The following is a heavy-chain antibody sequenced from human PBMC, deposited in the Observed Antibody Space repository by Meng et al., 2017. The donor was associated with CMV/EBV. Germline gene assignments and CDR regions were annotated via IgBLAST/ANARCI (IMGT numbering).Heavy chain of an antibody. CDR3: ARRGSIHGWFDP. V-gene: IGHV4-34*01. J-gene: IGHJ5*02. CDR1: GGSFSGYY. Sequence: SETLSLTCAVYGGSFSGYYWSWIRQPPGKGLEWFGEINHSGSTNYNPSLKSRVTISVDTSKSQFSLKLSSVTAADTAVYYCARRGSIHGWFDPWGQGTLVTVSS. D-gene: IGHD2-21*01. CDR2: INHSGST.